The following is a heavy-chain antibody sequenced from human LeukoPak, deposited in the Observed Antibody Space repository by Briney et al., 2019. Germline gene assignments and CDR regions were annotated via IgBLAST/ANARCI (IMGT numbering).Heavy chain of an antibody. Sequence: GASVKVSCKASGYTFTGYHMHWVRQAPGQGLEWMGWIAPNSGGTNYAQKFQGRITMTRDTSISTAYMEVSRLRSDDTAVYYCAREYSSSSGRLYDYWGQGTLVTVSS. CDR2: IAPNSGGT. D-gene: IGHD6-6*01. CDR1: GYTFTGYH. V-gene: IGHV1-2*02. CDR3: AREYSSSSGRLYDY. J-gene: IGHJ4*02.